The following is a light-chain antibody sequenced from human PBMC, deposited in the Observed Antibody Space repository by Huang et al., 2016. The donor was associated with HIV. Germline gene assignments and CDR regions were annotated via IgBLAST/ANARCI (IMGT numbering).Light chain of an antibody. CDR2: AAS. Sequence: DIQMTQSPSSLSASVGDRVTITCRASRGISNSLAWYQQQPGKAPKLLLYAASRFQGGGPARFSGSGSRTDYTLTISSLQPEDSATYYCQQYYNTTLSFGGGTKVEIK. V-gene: IGKV1-NL1*01. J-gene: IGKJ4*01. CDR1: RGISNS. CDR3: QQYYNTTLS.